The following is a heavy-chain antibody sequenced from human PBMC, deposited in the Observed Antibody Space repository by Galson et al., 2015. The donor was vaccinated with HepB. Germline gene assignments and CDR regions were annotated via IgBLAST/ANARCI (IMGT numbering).Heavy chain of an antibody. Sequence: SVKVSCKASGYTFTSYGISWVRQAPGQGLEWMGWISAYNGNTNYAQKLQGRVTMTTDTSTSTAYMELRSLRAEDTALYYCAKSHEMVVAARFDYWGQGTLVTVSS. J-gene: IGHJ4*02. V-gene: IGHV1-18*04. CDR2: ISAYNGNT. D-gene: IGHD2-15*01. CDR3: AKSHEMVVAARFDY. CDR1: GYTFTSYG.